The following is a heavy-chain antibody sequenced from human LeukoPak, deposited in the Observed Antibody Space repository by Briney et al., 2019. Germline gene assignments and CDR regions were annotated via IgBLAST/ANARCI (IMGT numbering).Heavy chain of an antibody. V-gene: IGHV1-2*02. CDR1: GYTFTGYY. J-gene: IGHJ4*02. D-gene: IGHD3-10*01. CDR2: INPNSGGT. Sequence: ASVKVSCKASGYTFTGYYMHWVRQAPGQGLEWMGWINPNSGGTNYAQKFQGRVTMTRDTSISTAYMEPSRLRSDDTAVYYCARVWFGELYYFDYWGQGTLVTVSS. CDR3: ARVWFGELYYFDY.